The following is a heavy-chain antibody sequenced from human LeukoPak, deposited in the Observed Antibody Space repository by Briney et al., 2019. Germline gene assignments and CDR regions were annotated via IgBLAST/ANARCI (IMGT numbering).Heavy chain of an antibody. CDR2: IYYSGST. CDR1: GGSISSSSYY. D-gene: IGHD6-19*01. Sequence: SETLSLTCTVSGGSISSSSYYWGWIRQPPGKGLEWIGSIYYSGSTYYNPSLKSRVTISVDTSKNQFSLKLSSVTAADTAVYYCARTAVAENTMDYWGQGTLVTVSS. V-gene: IGHV4-39*07. J-gene: IGHJ4*02. CDR3: ARTAVAENTMDY.